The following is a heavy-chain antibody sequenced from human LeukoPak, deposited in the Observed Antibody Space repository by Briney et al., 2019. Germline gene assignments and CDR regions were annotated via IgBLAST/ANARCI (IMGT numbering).Heavy chain of an antibody. J-gene: IGHJ4*02. Sequence: SGPTLVNPTQTLTLTCTFSGFSLSTSGVGVGWIRQPPGKALEWLALIYWNDDKRYGPSLKSRLTITKDTSKNQVVLTMTNMDPVDTATYYCAHRRKGIAAAGTDFDYWGQGTLVTVSS. CDR1: GFSLSTSGVG. CDR3: AHRRKGIAAAGTDFDY. D-gene: IGHD6-13*01. CDR2: IYWNDDK. V-gene: IGHV2-5*01.